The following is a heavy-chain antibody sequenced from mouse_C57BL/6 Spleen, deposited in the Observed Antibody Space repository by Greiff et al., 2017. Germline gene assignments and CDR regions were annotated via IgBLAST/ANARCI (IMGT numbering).Heavy chain of an antibody. Sequence: VQLQQPGAELVKPGASVKLSCKASGYTFTSYWMHWVKPRPGQGLEWIGMIHPNSGSTNYNEKFKSKATLTVDKSSSTAYMQLSSLTSEVSAVYYCAIERVTRRYFDYWGQGTTLTVSS. CDR2: IHPNSGST. D-gene: IGHD2-13*01. V-gene: IGHV1-64*01. CDR3: AIERVTRRYFDY. J-gene: IGHJ2*01. CDR1: GYTFTSYW.